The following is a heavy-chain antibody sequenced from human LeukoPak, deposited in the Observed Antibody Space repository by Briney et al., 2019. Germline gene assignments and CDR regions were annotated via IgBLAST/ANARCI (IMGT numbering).Heavy chain of an antibody. Sequence: SETLSLTCTVSGGSMSSHYWSWIRQPPGKGLEWVGYIYCSGSTNYNPSLKRRVTISVDTSKNQSSLNLSSVTAADTAVYYCASSAGTAPTNFDYWGQGTLVTVSS. CDR1: GGSMSSHY. J-gene: IGHJ4*02. CDR2: IYCSGST. D-gene: IGHD1-1*01. CDR3: ASSAGTAPTNFDY. V-gene: IGHV4-59*11.